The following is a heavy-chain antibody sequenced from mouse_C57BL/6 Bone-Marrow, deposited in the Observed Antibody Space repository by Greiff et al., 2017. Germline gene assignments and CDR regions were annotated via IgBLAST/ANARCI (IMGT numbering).Heavy chain of an antibody. J-gene: IGHJ3*01. CDR3: SSCYYGSSPFAY. D-gene: IGHD1-1*01. V-gene: IGHV14-2*01. Sequence: EVQLQESGAELVKPGASVKLSCTASGFNIKDYYMHWVKQRTEQGLEWIGRIDPEDGETKYAPKFQGKATITADTSSNTAYLQRSSLTSEDTAVYYCSSCYYGSSPFAYWGQGTLVTVSA. CDR1: GFNIKDYY. CDR2: IDPEDGET.